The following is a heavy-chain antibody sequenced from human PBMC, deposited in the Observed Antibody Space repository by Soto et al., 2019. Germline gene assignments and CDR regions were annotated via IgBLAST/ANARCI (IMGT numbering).Heavy chain of an antibody. V-gene: IGHV4-4*07. CDR2: IYSGGRN. CDR3: ARGRRSSSSYRFDY. J-gene: IGHJ4*02. Sequence: KASETLSLTCTVSGGSISSFYWSWIRQPAGKGLEWIGRIYSGGRNNYNPSLKSRVTISVDTSKNQFSLKLSSVTAADTAVYYCARGRRSSSSYRFDYWGQGTLVTVSS. D-gene: IGHD6-6*01. CDR1: GGSISSFY.